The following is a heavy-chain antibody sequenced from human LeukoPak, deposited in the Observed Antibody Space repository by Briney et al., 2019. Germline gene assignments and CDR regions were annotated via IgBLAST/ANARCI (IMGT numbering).Heavy chain of an antibody. V-gene: IGHV3-48*03. CDR2: ISYSGSTT. CDR3: ARAGPPAFDP. J-gene: IGHJ5*02. Sequence: GGSLRLSCAASGFSFSSHWMNWVRQAPGKGLEWVSYISYSGSTTSYADSVKGRFTISRDNAKNSLYLQMNSLRAEDTAVYYCARAGPPAFDPWGQGTLVTVSS. CDR1: GFSFSSHW.